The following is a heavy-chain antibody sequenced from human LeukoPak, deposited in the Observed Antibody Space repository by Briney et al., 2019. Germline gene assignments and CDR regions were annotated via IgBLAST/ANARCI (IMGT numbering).Heavy chain of an antibody. J-gene: IGHJ4*02. D-gene: IGHD1-26*01. CDR1: GFTFSSYG. Sequence: GGSLRLSCAASGFTFSSYGMHWVRQAPGKGLEWVAFIRYDGSTKYLADSVKGRFTISRDNSKNTLYLQMSSLRPEDTAVYYCAKDGGNYYVDYWGQGTLVTVSS. CDR2: IRYDGSTK. CDR3: AKDGGNYYVDY. V-gene: IGHV3-30*02.